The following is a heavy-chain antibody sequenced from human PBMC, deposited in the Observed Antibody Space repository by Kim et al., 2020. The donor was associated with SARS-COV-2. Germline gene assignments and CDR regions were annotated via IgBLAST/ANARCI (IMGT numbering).Heavy chain of an antibody. Sequence: SETLSLTCTVSGASISAYSWSWIRQPPGKGLDWIGYASNRGDTDYNPSLMGRVTISVDTSKNQFSLKLISVTPSDTALYYCVRGDGYYPDWGQGTLVTVSS. V-gene: IGHV4-59*13. D-gene: IGHD2-21*01. CDR3: VRGDGYYPD. CDR1: GASISAYS. CDR2: ASNRGDT. J-gene: IGHJ4*02.